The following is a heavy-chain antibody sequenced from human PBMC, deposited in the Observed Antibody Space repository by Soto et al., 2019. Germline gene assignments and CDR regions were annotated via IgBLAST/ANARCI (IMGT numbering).Heavy chain of an antibody. CDR2: IHSGGST. V-gene: IGHV4-31*03. D-gene: IGHD2-2*01. J-gene: IGHJ4*02. Sequence: SETLSLTCTVFGGSISTGGSYWSWSRQRPGKGLEWIGFIHSGGSTYYNPSLKSRLTISIDTSNNQFSLKLRSVTAADTAEYYCARDVSFGGTRYCSTTTCPGYCDYWGQGMLVTVS. CDR3: ARDVSFGGTRYCSTTTCPGYCDY. CDR1: GGSISTGGSY.